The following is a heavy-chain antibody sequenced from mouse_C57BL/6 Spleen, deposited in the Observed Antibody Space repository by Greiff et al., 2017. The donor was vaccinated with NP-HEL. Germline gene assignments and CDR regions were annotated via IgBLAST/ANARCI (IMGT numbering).Heavy chain of an antibody. CDR2: INPNNGGT. V-gene: IGHV1-18*01. J-gene: IGHJ3*01. Sequence: EVKLMESGPELVKPGASVKIPCKASGYTFTDYNMDWVKQSHGKSLEWIGDINPNNGGTIYNQKFKGKATLTVDKSSSTAYMELRSLTSEDTAVYYCAREDYYGSSAYWGQGTLVTVSA. CDR3: AREDYYGSSAY. D-gene: IGHD1-1*01. CDR1: GYTFTDYN.